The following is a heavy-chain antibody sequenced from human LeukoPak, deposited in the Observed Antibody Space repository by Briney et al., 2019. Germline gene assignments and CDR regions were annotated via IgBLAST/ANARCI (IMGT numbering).Heavy chain of an antibody. CDR1: GYTFTSYY. V-gene: IGHV1-46*01. D-gene: IGHD3-3*01. Sequence: ASVKVSCKASGYTFTSYYMHWVRQAPGQGLEWMGIINPSGGSTSYAQKFQGRVTMTRDMSTSTVYMELSSLRSEDTAVYYCARDKAARITVFGVVIHTNLDYWGQGTLVTVSS. CDR3: ARDKAARITVFGVVIHTNLDY. J-gene: IGHJ4*02. CDR2: INPSGGST.